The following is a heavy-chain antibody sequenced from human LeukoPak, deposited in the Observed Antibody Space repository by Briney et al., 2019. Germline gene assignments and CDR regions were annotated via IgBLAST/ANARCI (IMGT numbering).Heavy chain of an antibody. CDR2: ITSGSSYI. Sequence: GGSLRLSCAASGFTFSSYNMNWVRQAPGKGLEWVSSITSGSSYIYYADSVKGRFTISRDNAKNSLFLQMNSLRAEGTAVYYCARGEVVTASLPDYFYYYMDVWGKGTTVTISS. V-gene: IGHV3-21*01. CDR1: GFTFSSYN. D-gene: IGHD2-21*02. CDR3: ARGEVVTASLPDYFYYYMDV. J-gene: IGHJ6*03.